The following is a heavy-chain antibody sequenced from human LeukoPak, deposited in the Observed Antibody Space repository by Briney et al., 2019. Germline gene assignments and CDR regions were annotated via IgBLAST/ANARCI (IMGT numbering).Heavy chain of an antibody. Sequence: ASVKVSCKASGYTFTSYGISWVRQAPGQGLEWMGWISAYNGNTNYAQKLQGRVTMTTDTSTSTAYMELRSLRSGDTAVYYCARVEGVGMITFGGVIAPHWWGQGTLVTVSS. J-gene: IGHJ4*02. V-gene: IGHV1-18*01. D-gene: IGHD3-16*02. CDR3: ARVEGVGMITFGGVIAPHW. CDR2: ISAYNGNT. CDR1: GYTFTSYG.